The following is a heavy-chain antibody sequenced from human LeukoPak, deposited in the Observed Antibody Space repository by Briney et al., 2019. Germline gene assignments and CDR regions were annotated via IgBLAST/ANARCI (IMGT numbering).Heavy chain of an antibody. Sequence: HPGGSLRLSCAASGFTFSSYAMHWVRQAPGKGLEYVSAISSNGGSTYYANSVKGRFTISRDNSKNTLYLQMGSLRAEDMAVYYCARGEEVLGYCSSTSCYAFDYWGQGTLVTVSS. V-gene: IGHV3-64*01. CDR1: GFTFSSYA. CDR2: ISSNGGST. J-gene: IGHJ4*02. D-gene: IGHD2-2*01. CDR3: ARGEEVLGYCSSTSCYAFDY.